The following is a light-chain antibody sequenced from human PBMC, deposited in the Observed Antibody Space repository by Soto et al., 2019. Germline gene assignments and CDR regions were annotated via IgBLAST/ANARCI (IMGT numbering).Light chain of an antibody. CDR1: QGISSA. CDR3: QQFNNSPLT. Sequence: AIQLTQSPSSLSASVGDRVTITCRASQGISSALAWYQQKPGKPPKVLIYDASSLESGVPSRFSGSGSGTDFTLTNNSLQPEDFATYYCQQFNNSPLTFGGGTKVEIK. J-gene: IGKJ4*01. V-gene: IGKV1D-13*01. CDR2: DAS.